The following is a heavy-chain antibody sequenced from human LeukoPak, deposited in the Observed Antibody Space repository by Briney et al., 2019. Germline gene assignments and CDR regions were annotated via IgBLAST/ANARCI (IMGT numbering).Heavy chain of an antibody. Sequence: SETLSLTCTVSGGSISSSSYYWGWIRQPPGKGLEWIGSIYYSGSTYYNPSLKSRVTISVDTSKNQFSLKLSSVTAADTAVYYCARYGVIKNFDYWGQGTLVTVSS. V-gene: IGHV4-39*07. CDR2: IYYSGST. CDR3: ARYGVIKNFDY. D-gene: IGHD3-16*02. CDR1: GGSISSSSYY. J-gene: IGHJ4*02.